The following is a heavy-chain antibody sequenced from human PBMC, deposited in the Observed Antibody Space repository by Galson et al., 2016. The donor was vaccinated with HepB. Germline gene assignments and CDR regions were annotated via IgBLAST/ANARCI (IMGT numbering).Heavy chain of an antibody. V-gene: IGHV3-23*01. Sequence: SLRLSCAASGFTFSSYSMTWVRQAPGQGLEWVSSISGCAFSTYYADSVKGRFTISRDKSTNTPYLQMNSLRAEDTAVYYCAKDPQIYASGSNWFAPWGQGTLVTVSS. CDR2: ISGCAFST. CDR1: GFTFSSYS. CDR3: AKDPQIYASGSNWFAP. D-gene: IGHD3-10*01. J-gene: IGHJ5*02.